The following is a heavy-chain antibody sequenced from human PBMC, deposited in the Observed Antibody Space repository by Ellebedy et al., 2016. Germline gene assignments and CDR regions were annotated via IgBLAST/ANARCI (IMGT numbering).Heavy chain of an antibody. Sequence: ASVKVPCKASGYTFTSYAMHWVRQAPGQRLEWMGWINAGNGNTKYSQKFQGRVTITRDTSASPAYMELSSLRSEDTAVYYCARGADFDWLSWFDPWGQGTLVTVSS. CDR1: GYTFTSYA. J-gene: IGHJ5*02. CDR3: ARGADFDWLSWFDP. V-gene: IGHV1-3*01. CDR2: INAGNGNT. D-gene: IGHD3-9*01.